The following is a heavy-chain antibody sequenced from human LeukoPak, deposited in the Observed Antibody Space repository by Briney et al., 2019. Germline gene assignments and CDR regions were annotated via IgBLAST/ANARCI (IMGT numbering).Heavy chain of an antibody. V-gene: IGHV3-7*01. CDR2: INQDGSQK. J-gene: IGHJ4*02. Sequence: GVSLRLSCAASGFTFSSYWTSWVRQAPGKGLEWVANINQDGSQKYYVDSVKGRFTISRDNTKNSLYLQMNSLGAEDTAVYYCAREADYSAIDYWGQGTLVTVSS. CDR1: GFTFSSYW. D-gene: IGHD4-11*01. CDR3: AREADYSAIDY.